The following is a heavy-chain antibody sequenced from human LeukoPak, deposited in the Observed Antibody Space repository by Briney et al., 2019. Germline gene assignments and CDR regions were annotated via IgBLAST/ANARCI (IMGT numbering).Heavy chain of an antibody. CDR2: IYSGGST. CDR1: GFTVSSNY. D-gene: IGHD4-17*01. Sequence: PGGSLRLSCAASGFTVSSNYMSWVRQAPGKGLEWVSVIYSGGSTYYADSVKGRFTISRDNSKNTLYLQMNSLRAEDTAVYYCARDPPTLYGDYGSPRDYWGQGTLVTVSS. CDR3: ARDPPTLYGDYGSPRDY. J-gene: IGHJ4*02. V-gene: IGHV3-66*01.